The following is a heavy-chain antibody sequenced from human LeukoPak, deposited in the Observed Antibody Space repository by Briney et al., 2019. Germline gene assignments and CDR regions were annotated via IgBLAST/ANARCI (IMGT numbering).Heavy chain of an antibody. J-gene: IGHJ4*02. CDR2: ISSSGTTV. CDR1: GFTFSTYE. CDR3: ARGLWDY. V-gene: IGHV3-48*03. Sequence: PGGSLRLSCATSGFTFSTYEVNWVRQAPGKGLEWVSYISSSGTTVYYADSVKGRFTISRDNDKNSLYLQMNSLRGEDTAVYYCARGLWDYWGQGTLVTVSS. D-gene: IGHD2/OR15-2a*01.